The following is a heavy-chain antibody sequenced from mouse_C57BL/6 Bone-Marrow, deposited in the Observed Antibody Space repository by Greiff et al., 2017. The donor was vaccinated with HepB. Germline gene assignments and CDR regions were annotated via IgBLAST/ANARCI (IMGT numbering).Heavy chain of an antibody. Sequence: EVMLVESGGGLVKPGGSLKLSCAASGFTFSSYAMSWVRQTPEKRLEWVATISDGGSYTYYPDNVKGRFTISRDNAKNNLYLQMSHLKSEDTAMYYCASSGTGRGFAYWGQGTLVTVSA. CDR2: ISDGGSYT. CDR1: GFTFSSYA. CDR3: ASSGTGRGFAY. V-gene: IGHV5-4*03. J-gene: IGHJ3*01. D-gene: IGHD4-1*01.